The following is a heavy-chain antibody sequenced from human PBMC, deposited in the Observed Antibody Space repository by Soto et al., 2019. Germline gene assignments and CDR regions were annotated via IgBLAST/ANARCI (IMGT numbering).Heavy chain of an antibody. CDR3: ARGHWTQTLADYYLDS. V-gene: IGHV1-3*04. J-gene: IGHJ4*02. D-gene: IGHD1-1*01. CDR2: IDTNNGRT. Sequence: GASVKVSWEASGVTFMGSSIHWSCQANGQNLQWLGWIDTNNGRTKYSQTFQGRVTISRDTSASTTYMELNSLKSEDTAVYYCARGHWTQTLADYYLDSWAQGTLVSVSS. CDR1: GVTFMGSS.